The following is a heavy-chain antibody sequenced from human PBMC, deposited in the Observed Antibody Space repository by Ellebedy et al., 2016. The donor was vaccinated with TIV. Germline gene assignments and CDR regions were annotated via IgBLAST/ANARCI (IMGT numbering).Heavy chain of an antibody. V-gene: IGHV1-46*01. CDR3: ARGNTAMAMVDY. Sequence: ASVKVSCXVSGYTLTEVTIHWVRQAPGKGLEWVGVTNPRDAGTTYAQKFQDRVTMTSDTSTSTFYMDLRSLTSEDTAVYYCARGNTAMAMVDYWGQGTLVTVSS. D-gene: IGHD5-18*01. CDR1: GYTLTEVT. J-gene: IGHJ4*02. CDR2: TNPRDAGT.